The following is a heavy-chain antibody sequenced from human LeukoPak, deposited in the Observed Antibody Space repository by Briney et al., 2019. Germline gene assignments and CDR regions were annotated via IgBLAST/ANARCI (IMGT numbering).Heavy chain of an antibody. Sequence: GKSLRLSCAASGFTFSNYGMHWVRQAPGKGLEWVAVIWYDGSIKFYADSVKGRFTVSRDSSKNTLFLHMNSLRAEDTALYYCAKSPTVDAAFDIWGQGTMVTVSS. D-gene: IGHD4-23*01. CDR3: AKSPTVDAAFDI. CDR1: GFTFSNYG. CDR2: IWYDGSIK. V-gene: IGHV3-33*06. J-gene: IGHJ3*02.